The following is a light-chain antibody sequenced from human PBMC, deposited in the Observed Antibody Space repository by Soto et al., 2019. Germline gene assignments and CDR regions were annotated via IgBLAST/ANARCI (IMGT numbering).Light chain of an antibody. CDR2: DVN. V-gene: IGLV2-14*01. CDR1: SSDVGGYNY. CDR3: GSYTSSTTVRV. Sequence: QSALTQPASVSGSPGQSITISCTGTSSDVGGYNYVSWYQQHPGKAPKLLIYDVNSRPSGVSDRFSGSKSGNTASLAISGLRAEDEADYYCGSYTSSTTVRVFGGGTKLTVL. J-gene: IGLJ3*02.